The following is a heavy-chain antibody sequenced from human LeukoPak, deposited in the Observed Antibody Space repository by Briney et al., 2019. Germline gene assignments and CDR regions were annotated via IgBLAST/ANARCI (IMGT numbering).Heavy chain of an antibody. J-gene: IGHJ4*02. CDR3: ARQTGSGLFILP. CDR1: SGSISSSSYY. D-gene: IGHD3/OR15-3a*01. CDR2: IYYSGST. Sequence: PSETLSLTCTVSSGSISSSSYYWGWIRQPPGKGLEWIGSIYYSGSTYYNPSLKSRVTISVDTSKNQFSLRLTSVTAADTAVYYCARQTGSGLFILPGGQGTLVTVSS. V-gene: IGHV4-39*01.